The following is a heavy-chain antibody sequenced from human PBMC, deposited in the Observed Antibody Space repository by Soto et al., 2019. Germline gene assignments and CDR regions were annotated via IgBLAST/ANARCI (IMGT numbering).Heavy chain of an antibody. V-gene: IGHV1-46*01. Sequence: ASVKVSCKASGDTFTSYYMHWVRQAPGQGLEWMGIINPSDGSTRYAQKRQVRVTMTTDTSTSTVYMELSSLRSDDTAVYYCARDNVRMEPFDYWGQGTLVTVSS. D-gene: IGHD1-26*01. J-gene: IGHJ4*02. CDR1: GDTFTSYY. CDR2: INPSDGST. CDR3: ARDNVRMEPFDY.